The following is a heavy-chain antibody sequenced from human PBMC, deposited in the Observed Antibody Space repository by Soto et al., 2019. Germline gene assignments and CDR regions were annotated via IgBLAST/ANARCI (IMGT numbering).Heavy chain of an antibody. J-gene: IGHJ4*02. V-gene: IGHV1-69*13. D-gene: IGHD3-16*02. CDR3: ARSGYDYVWGSYRPSGYLDY. CDR2: IIPIFGTA. Sequence: AASVKVSCKASGGTFSSYAISWVRQSPGQGLEWMGGIIPIFGTANYAQKFQGRVTITADESTGPAYMELSSLRSEDTAMYYCARSGYDYVWGSYRPSGYLDYWGQGTLVTVSS. CDR1: GGTFSSYA.